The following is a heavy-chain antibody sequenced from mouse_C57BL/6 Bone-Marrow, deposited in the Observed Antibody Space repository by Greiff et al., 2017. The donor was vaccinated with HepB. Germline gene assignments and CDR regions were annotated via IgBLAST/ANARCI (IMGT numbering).Heavy chain of an antibody. V-gene: IGHV1-81*01. CDR2: IYPRSGNT. Sequence: VQLQQSGAELARPGASVKLSCKASGYTFTSYGISWVKQRTGQGLEWIGEIYPRSGNTYYNEKFKGKATLTADKSSSTAYMELRSLTSEDSAVYFCAREGMVTRGWYFDVWGTGTTVTVSS. CDR3: AREGMVTRGWYFDV. J-gene: IGHJ1*03. CDR1: GYTFTSYG. D-gene: IGHD2-2*01.